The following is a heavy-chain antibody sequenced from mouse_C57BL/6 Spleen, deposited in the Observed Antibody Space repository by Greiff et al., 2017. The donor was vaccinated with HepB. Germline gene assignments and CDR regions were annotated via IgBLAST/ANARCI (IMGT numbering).Heavy chain of an antibody. CDR3: TTQALYYYGSSFDY. Sequence: EVQLQQSGAELVRPGASVKLSCTASGFNIKDYYMHWVKQRPEQGLEWIGRIDPEDGDTEYAPKFQGKATMTADTSSNTAYLQLSSLTSEDTAVYYCTTQALYYYGSSFDYWGQGTTLTVSS. D-gene: IGHD1-1*01. J-gene: IGHJ2*01. V-gene: IGHV14-1*01. CDR2: IDPEDGDT. CDR1: GFNIKDYY.